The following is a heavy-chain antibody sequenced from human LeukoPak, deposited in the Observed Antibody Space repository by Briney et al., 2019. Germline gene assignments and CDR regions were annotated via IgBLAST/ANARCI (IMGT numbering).Heavy chain of an antibody. CDR1: GFSFNSYI. V-gene: IGHV3-21*01. D-gene: IGHD3-3*01. J-gene: IGHJ4*02. CDR3: ARGGQPNSYNVLSGYSTPDY. Sequence: PGGSLRLSCAASGFSFNSYIMNWVRQAPGKGLEWVSSISTRGTYIYYADSVKGRFTISRDNARNSLYLQMDSLRAEDTAVYYCARGGQPNSYNVLSGYSTPDYWGQGTLVTVSS. CDR2: ISTRGTYI.